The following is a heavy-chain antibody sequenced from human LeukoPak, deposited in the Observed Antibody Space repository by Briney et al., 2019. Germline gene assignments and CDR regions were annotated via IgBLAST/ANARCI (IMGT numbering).Heavy chain of an antibody. CDR1: GFTFSSYG. J-gene: IGHJ4*02. Sequence: GGSLRLSCAASGFTFSSYGMNWVRQAPGKGLEWVSYISSSSSTIYYADSVKGRFTISRDNAKNSLYLQMNSLRAEDTAVYYCARDSGSSTFDYWGQGTLVTVSS. V-gene: IGHV3-48*04. CDR2: ISSSSSTI. CDR3: ARDSGSSTFDY. D-gene: IGHD1-26*01.